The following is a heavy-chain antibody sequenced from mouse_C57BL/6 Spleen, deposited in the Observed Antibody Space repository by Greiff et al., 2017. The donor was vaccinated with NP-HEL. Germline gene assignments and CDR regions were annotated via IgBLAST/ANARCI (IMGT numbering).Heavy chain of an antibody. V-gene: IGHV1-82*01. CDR1: GYAFSSSW. Sequence: QVQLQQSGPELVKPGASVKISCKASGYAFSSSWMNWVKQRPGKGLEWIGRIYPGDGDTNYNGKFKGKATLTADKSSSTAYMQLSSLTSEDSAVYFCATEEGFAYWGQGTLVTVSA. CDR2: IYPGDGDT. J-gene: IGHJ3*01. CDR3: ATEEGFAY.